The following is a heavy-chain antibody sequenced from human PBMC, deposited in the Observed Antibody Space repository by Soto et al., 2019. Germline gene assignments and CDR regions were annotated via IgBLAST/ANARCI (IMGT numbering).Heavy chain of an antibody. Sequence: PGGSLRLSCAASGFTFSSYGMHWVRQAPGKGLEWVAVIWYDGSNKYYADSVKGRFTISRDNSKNTLYLQMNSLRAEDTAVYYCARDYIGGRGFGYSYGQFDYWGQGTLVTVSS. CDR2: IWYDGSNK. D-gene: IGHD5-18*01. CDR3: ARDYIGGRGFGYSYGQFDY. J-gene: IGHJ4*02. V-gene: IGHV3-33*01. CDR1: GFTFSSYG.